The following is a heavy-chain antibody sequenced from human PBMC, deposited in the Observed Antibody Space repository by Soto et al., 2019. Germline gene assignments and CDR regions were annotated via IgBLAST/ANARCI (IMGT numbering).Heavy chain of an antibody. CDR3: ARETVSLNYYDFWSGYSLDY. D-gene: IGHD3-3*01. Sequence: GGSLRLSCAASGFTFSSYGMHWVRQAPGKGLEWVAVIWYDGSNKYYADSVKGRFTISRDNSKNTLYLQMNSLRAEDTAVYYCARETVSLNYYDFWSGYSLDYWGQGTLVTVSS. V-gene: IGHV3-33*01. CDR1: GFTFSSYG. J-gene: IGHJ4*02. CDR2: IWYDGSNK.